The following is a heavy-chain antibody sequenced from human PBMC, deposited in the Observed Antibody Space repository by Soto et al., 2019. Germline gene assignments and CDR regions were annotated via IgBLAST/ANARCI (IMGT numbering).Heavy chain of an antibody. V-gene: IGHV1-69*01. J-gene: IGHJ6*02. CDR3: ARDAARYCSGGSFYPLDYYGMDV. CDR2: IIPIFGTA. CDR1: GGTFSSYA. Sequence: QVQLVQSGAEVKKPGSSVKVSCKASGGTFSSYAISWVRQAPGQGLEWMGGIIPIFGTANYAQKFQGRVTITAEESTSTDYMELSSLRYEDTAVYYCARDAARYCSGGSFYPLDYYGMDVWGQGTTVTVSS. D-gene: IGHD2-15*01.